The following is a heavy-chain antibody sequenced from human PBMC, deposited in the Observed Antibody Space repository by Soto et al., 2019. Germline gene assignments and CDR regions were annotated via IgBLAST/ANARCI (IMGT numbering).Heavy chain of an antibody. CDR3: ARGDWFGNWLGP. CDR2: MNPNSGNT. Sequence: QVQLVQSGSEVKKPGASVKVSCKSFGYSFTSLDVHWVRQASGQGLEWMGWMNPNSGNTDYAQRFQGRVTMTRNTSINTAYMELNSLTSDDTAVYYCARGDWFGNWLGPWGQGTLVTVSS. D-gene: IGHD3-9*01. CDR1: GYSFTSLD. J-gene: IGHJ5*02. V-gene: IGHV1-8*02.